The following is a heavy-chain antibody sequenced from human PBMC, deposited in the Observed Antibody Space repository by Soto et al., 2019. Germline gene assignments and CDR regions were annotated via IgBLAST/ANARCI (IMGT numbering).Heavy chain of an antibody. CDR3: AKAPDDEILTGHNYDAFDI. Sequence: GGSLRLSCAASGFTFSSYAMSWVRQAPGKGLEWVSAISGSGGSTYYADSVKGRFTISRDNSKNTLYLQMNSLRAEDTAVYYCAKAPDDEILTGHNYDAFDIWGKGTMVTVSS. J-gene: IGHJ3*02. V-gene: IGHV3-23*01. CDR2: ISGSGGST. D-gene: IGHD3-9*01. CDR1: GFTFSSYA.